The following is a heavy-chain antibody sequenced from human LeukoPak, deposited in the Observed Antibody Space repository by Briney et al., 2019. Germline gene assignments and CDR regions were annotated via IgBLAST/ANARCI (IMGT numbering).Heavy chain of an antibody. J-gene: IGHJ4*02. V-gene: IGHV4-39*07. CDR2: IYYSGST. Sequence: SETLSLTCTVSGGSISSSSYYWGWIRQPPGKGLEWIGSIYYSGSTYYNPSLKSRVTISVDTSKNQFSLKLSSVTAADTAVYYCARELRNFDYWGQGTLVTVSS. CDR1: GGSISSSSYY. D-gene: IGHD4-17*01. CDR3: ARELRNFDY.